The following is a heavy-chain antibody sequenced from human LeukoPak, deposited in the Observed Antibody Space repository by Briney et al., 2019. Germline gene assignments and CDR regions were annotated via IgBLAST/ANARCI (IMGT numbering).Heavy chain of an antibody. D-gene: IGHD1-1*01. J-gene: IGHJ6*02. Sequence: ASVKASCKASGYTFTSYDINWVRQATGQGLEWMGWMNPNSGNTGYAQKFQGRVTMTRNTSISTAYMELSSLRSEDTAVYYCARTTYYYYGMDVWGQGTTVTVSS. V-gene: IGHV1-8*01. CDR1: GYTFTSYD. CDR2: MNPNSGNT. CDR3: ARTTYYYYGMDV.